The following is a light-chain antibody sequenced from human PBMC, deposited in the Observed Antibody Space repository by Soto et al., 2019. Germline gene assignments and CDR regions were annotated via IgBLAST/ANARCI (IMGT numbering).Light chain of an antibody. CDR3: QSYDSSPSGPVV. CDR2: GNI. J-gene: IGLJ2*01. CDR1: TSNIGAGYD. Sequence: QSVLTQPPSVSGAPGQRVTISCTGSTSNIGAGYDVQWYQQLPGTAPKLLIYGNINRPSGVPDRFSGSKSGTSASLAITGLQAEDEADYYCQSYDSSPSGPVVFGGGTKLTVL. V-gene: IGLV1-40*01.